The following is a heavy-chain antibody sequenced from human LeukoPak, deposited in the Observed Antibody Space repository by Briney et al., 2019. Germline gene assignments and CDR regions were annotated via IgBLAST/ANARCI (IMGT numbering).Heavy chain of an antibody. D-gene: IGHD3-22*01. V-gene: IGHV3-7*03. CDR1: RFVFGHSW. Sequence: GGALRLSCVASRFVFGHSWISWVRQAPRKGLEWVANINLDGSEINYLDSLTGRLTISRDNAKDSLYLQMNGLRAEDTAVYFCVRDRGYSTFDYWGQGTLVTVSS. CDR3: VRDRGYSTFDY. CDR2: INLDGSEI. J-gene: IGHJ4*02.